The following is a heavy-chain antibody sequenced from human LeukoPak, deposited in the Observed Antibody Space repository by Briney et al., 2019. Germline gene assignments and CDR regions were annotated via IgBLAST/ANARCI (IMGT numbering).Heavy chain of an antibody. D-gene: IGHD5-12*01. CDR1: GFTFSSYG. V-gene: IGHV3-30*02. Sequence: GGSLRLSCAASGFTFSSYGMHWVRQAPGKGLEWVAFIRYDGSNKYYADSVKGRFTISRDNSKNTLYLQMNSLRTEDTAVHYCAKEEYGGYGSFDYWGQGTLVTVSS. J-gene: IGHJ4*02. CDR2: IRYDGSNK. CDR3: AKEEYGGYGSFDY.